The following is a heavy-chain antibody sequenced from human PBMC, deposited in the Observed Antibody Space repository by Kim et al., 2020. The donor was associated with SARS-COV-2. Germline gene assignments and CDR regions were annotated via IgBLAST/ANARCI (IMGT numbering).Heavy chain of an antibody. Sequence: GGSLRLSCAASGFGVSSNQMSWVRQAPGKGLEWVSLIYSSGSSYYADSVKDRFTISRDNSKNTLYLQMNSLRAEDTALYYCATKTTYSSGWFEYWGQGT. V-gene: IGHV3-66*01. CDR2: IYSSGSS. CDR3: ATKTTYSSGWFEY. J-gene: IGHJ4*02. CDR1: GFGVSSNQ. D-gene: IGHD6-19*01.